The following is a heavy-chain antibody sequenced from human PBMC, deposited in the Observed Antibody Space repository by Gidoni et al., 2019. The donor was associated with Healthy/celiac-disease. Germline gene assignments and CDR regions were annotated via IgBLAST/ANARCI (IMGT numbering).Heavy chain of an antibody. CDR2: ISGSGGST. D-gene: IGHD3-9*01. CDR1: GFPFSSYA. V-gene: IGHV3-23*01. J-gene: IGHJ3*02. Sequence: EVPLLESGGGLVQPGGSLRLPCAASGFPFSSYAMSWVRQAPGKGLEWVSAISGSGGSTYYADSVKGRFTISRDNSKNTLYLQMNSLRAEDTAVYYCAKDRFDWLLIRRGQNDAFDIWGQGTMVTVSS. CDR3: AKDRFDWLLIRRGQNDAFDI.